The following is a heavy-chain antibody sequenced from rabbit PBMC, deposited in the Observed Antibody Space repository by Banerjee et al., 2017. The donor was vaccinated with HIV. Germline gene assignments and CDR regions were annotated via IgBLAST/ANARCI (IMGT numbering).Heavy chain of an antibody. Sequence: QSLEESGGDLVKPGASLTLTCKASGFSLSTYWMCWVRQAPGKGLEWIGYIDPVFGSTYYASWVNGRFTISSHNAQNTLYLQLNSLTAADTATYFCVRDPRHYVSGWGNRLDLWGPGTLVTVS. CDR3: VRDPRHYVSGWGNRLDL. J-gene: IGHJ3*01. V-gene: IGHV1S7*01. CDR1: GFSLSTYW. D-gene: IGHD4-1*01. CDR2: IDPVFGST.